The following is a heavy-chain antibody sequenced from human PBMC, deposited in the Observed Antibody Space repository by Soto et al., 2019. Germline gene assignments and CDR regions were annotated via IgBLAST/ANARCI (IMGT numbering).Heavy chain of an antibody. CDR1: GGTFSSYT. Sequence: QVQLVQSGAEVKKPGSSVKVSCKASGGTFSSYTISWVRQAPGQGLEWMGRIIPILGRANYAQKFQGRVTITADKSTSTAYMELSSLRSEDTAVYYCAREVPYSNYLDYWGQGTLVTVSS. CDR3: AREVPYSNYLDY. J-gene: IGHJ4*02. V-gene: IGHV1-69*08. CDR2: IIPILGRA. D-gene: IGHD4-4*01.